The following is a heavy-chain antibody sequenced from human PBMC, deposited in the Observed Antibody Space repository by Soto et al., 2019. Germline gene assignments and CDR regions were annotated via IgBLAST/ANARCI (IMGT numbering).Heavy chain of an antibody. D-gene: IGHD3-3*01. CDR2: IRRKANNYAT. J-gene: IGHJ4*02. V-gene: IGHV3-73*02. Sequence: EVQLVESGGGLVQPGGSLKLSCAASGFIFSDSALHWVRQASGKGLEWVGRIRRKANNYATTYAASVEGRFAISRDDSKNKAYLQMNSLKTEDTAIYYCTRGIEVWSGYPRYYLDYWGQGTLVTVSS. CDR1: GFIFSDSA. CDR3: TRGIEVWSGYPRYYLDY.